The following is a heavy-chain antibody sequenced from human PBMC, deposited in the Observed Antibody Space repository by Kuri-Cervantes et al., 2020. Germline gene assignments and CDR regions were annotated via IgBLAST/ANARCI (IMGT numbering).Heavy chain of an antibody. CDR1: GFTFSSYA. CDR3: ARDRSPDTAMVFRWH. CDR2: ISGSSSYI. V-gene: IGHV3-21*01. J-gene: IGHJ4*02. Sequence: GGSLRLSCAASGFTFSSYAMSWVRQAPGKGLEWVSAISGSSSYIYYADSVKGRFTISRDNAKNSLYLQMNSLRAEDTAVYYCARDRSPDTAMVFRWHWGQGTLVTVSS. D-gene: IGHD5-18*01.